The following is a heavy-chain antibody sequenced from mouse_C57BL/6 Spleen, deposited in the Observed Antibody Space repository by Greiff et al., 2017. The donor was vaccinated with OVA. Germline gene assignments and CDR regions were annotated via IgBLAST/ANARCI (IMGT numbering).Heavy chain of an antibody. CDR3: ARGLLRPYAMDY. CDR1: GYTFTSYT. V-gene: IGHV1-4*01. J-gene: IGHJ4*01. CDR2: INPSSGYT. Sequence: QVQLQQSGAELARPGASVKMSCKASGYTFTSYTMHWVKQRPGQGLEWIGDINPSSGYTKYNQKFKDKATLTADNSSSTAYMQLSSLTSEDSAVDYCARGLLRPYAMDYWGQGTSVTVSS. D-gene: IGHD2-3*01.